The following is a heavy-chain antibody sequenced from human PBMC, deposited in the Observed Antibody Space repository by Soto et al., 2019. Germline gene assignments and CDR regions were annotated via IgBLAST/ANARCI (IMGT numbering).Heavy chain of an antibody. CDR1: GYSLTSYW. D-gene: IGHD3-10*01. V-gene: IGHV5-51*01. Sequence: PGESLKISCKGSGYSLTSYWIGWVRQMPGKGLEWMGIIYPGDSDTRYSPSFQGQVTISADMSISTAYLQWSSLKASDTAMYYCARRRHIWFGENTLYYFDYWGQGTLVTVSS. CDR3: ARRRHIWFGENTLYYFDY. J-gene: IGHJ4*02. CDR2: IYPGDSDT.